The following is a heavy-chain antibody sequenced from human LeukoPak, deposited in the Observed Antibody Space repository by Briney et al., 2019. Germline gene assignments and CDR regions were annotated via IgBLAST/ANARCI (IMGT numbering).Heavy chain of an antibody. J-gene: IGHJ3*02. CDR1: GGSIGSYY. D-gene: IGHD3-22*01. Sequence: SETLSLTCTVSGGSIGSYYWSWIRQPPGKGLEWIGYVYDSGSTNYNPSLKSRVTISVDTSKNQFSLKLSSVTAADTAVYYCACLTTADAFDIWGQGTMVTVSS. CDR2: VYDSGST. V-gene: IGHV4-59*01. CDR3: ACLTTADAFDI.